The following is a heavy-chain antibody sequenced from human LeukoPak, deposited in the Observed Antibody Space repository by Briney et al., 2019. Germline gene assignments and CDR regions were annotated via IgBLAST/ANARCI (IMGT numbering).Heavy chain of an antibody. CDR1: GLTFSGSA. V-gene: IGHV3-73*01. Sequence: GGSLRLXCAASGLTFSGSAMHWVRQASGKGLGWVGRIRSKANSYATAYAASVKGRFTISRDDSKNTAYLQMNSLKTEDTAVYFCIRAPNYYDSSGGFDPWGQGTLVTVSS. D-gene: IGHD3-22*01. CDR3: IRAPNYYDSSGGFDP. J-gene: IGHJ5*02. CDR2: IRSKANSYAT.